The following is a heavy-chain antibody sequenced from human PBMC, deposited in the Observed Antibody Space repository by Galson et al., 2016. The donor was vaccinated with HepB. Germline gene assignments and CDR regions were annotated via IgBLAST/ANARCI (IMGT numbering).Heavy chain of an antibody. CDR2: IIPMFGTT. CDR3: ARDPPAVASGTWG. Sequence: SVKVSCKASGGTFSSDAISWVRQAPGQGLEWMGEIIPMFGTTDYALKFQGRLTLTVDRSTSTVYMEVNGLRAEDTAVYYCARDPPAVASGTWGWGQGTLVTVSS. V-gene: IGHV1-69*06. D-gene: IGHD6-13*01. J-gene: IGHJ4*02. CDR1: GGTFSSDA.